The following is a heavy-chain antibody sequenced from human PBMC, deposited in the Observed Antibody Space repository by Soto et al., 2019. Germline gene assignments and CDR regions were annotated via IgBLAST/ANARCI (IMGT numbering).Heavy chain of an antibody. J-gene: IGHJ6*02. CDR3: ARVRSLVPARIYGMDV. CDR1: GGTFSSYA. V-gene: IGHV1-69*13. CDR2: IIPIFGTA. D-gene: IGHD2-2*01. Sequence: GASVKVSCKASGGTFSSYAISWVRQAPGQGLEWMGGIIPIFGTANYAQKFQGRVTITADESTSTAYMELSSLRSEDTAVYYCARVRSLVPARIYGMDVWGQGTTVTVS.